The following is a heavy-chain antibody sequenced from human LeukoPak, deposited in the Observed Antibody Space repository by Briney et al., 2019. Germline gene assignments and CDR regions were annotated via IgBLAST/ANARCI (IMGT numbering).Heavy chain of an antibody. V-gene: IGHV1-2*02. Sequence: ASVKVSCKSSGYTFTGYYMHWVRQAPGQGLEWMGWINPNSGGTNYAQKFQGRVTMTRDTSISTAYMELSRLRSDDTAVYYCAREKLSSNWFDPWGQGTLVTVSS. D-gene: IGHD1-1*01. CDR3: AREKLSSNWFDP. J-gene: IGHJ5*02. CDR2: INPNSGGT. CDR1: GYTFTGYY.